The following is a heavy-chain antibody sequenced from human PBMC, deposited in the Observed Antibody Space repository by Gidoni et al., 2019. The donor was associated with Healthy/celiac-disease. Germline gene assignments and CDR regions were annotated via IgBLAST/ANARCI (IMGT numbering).Heavy chain of an antibody. CDR3: ARWWDEWSPIIPAYGMDV. CDR1: GGSISSSSYY. Sequence: QLQLQESGPGLVKPSETLSLTCTVSGGSISSSSYYWGWIRQPPGKGLEWIGSIYYRGSTYYNPSLKSRVTISVDTSKNQFSLKLSSVTAADTAVYYCARWWDEWSPIIPAYGMDVWGQGTTVTVSS. J-gene: IGHJ6*02. V-gene: IGHV4-39*01. CDR2: IYYRGST. D-gene: IGHD3-3*01.